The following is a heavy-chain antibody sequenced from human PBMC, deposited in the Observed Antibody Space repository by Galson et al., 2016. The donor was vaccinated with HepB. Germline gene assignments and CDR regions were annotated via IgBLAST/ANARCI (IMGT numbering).Heavy chain of an antibody. CDR1: GYTFTNYG. V-gene: IGHV1-18*01. CDR3: ARDKVETTGDYFDY. Sequence: CKASGYTFTNYGISWIRQAPGQGPEWMGWISAYNGKTDYAEKGQGRVTLTTDTSTRTAYMELRGLRSDDTAVFYSARDKVETTGDYFDYWGQGTLVTVSS. CDR2: ISAYNGKT. D-gene: IGHD7-27*01. J-gene: IGHJ4*02.